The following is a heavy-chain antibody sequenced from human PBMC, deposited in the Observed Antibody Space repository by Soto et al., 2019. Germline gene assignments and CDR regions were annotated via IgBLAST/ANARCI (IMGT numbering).Heavy chain of an antibody. V-gene: IGHV3-23*01. CDR2: VTSSGSST. CDR1: GFTFRNYA. J-gene: IGHJ6*02. CDR3: ATDWFGMDV. D-gene: IGHD3-10*01. Sequence: PGGSLRLSCAASGFTFRNYAMSWVRQAPRKGLEWVSVVTSSGSSTNYADSVKGRFTITRDNSKNTLYLQMNSLRAEDTAVYYCATDWFGMDVWGQGTTVTVSS.